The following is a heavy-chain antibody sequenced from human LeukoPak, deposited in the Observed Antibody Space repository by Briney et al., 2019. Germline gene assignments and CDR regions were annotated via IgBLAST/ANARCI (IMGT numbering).Heavy chain of an antibody. J-gene: IGHJ4*02. CDR3: ARGRMHGDYDH. CDR2: IIPILGIA. D-gene: IGHD4-17*01. CDR1: GGTFSSYA. V-gene: IGHV1-69*04. Sequence: ASVKVSCKASGGTFSSYAISWVRQAPGQGLEWMGRIIPILGIANYAQKFQGRVTITADKSTSTAYMELSSLRSEDTAVYYCARGRMHGDYDHWGQGTLVTVPS.